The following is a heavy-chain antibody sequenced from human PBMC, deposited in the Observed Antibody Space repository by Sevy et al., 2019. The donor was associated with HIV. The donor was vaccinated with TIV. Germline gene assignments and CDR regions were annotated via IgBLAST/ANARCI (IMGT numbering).Heavy chain of an antibody. D-gene: IGHD5-12*01. CDR3: ARGGGYDYGYYFDY. CDR1: GYTFTSYD. Sequence: ASVKVSCKASGYTFTSYDINWVRQATGQGLEWMGWMNPNSGNTGYAQKFQGRVTITRNTSISTAYMELSSLRSEDTVVYYCARGGGYDYGYYFDYWGQGTLVTVSS. V-gene: IGHV1-8*03. CDR2: MNPNSGNT. J-gene: IGHJ4*02.